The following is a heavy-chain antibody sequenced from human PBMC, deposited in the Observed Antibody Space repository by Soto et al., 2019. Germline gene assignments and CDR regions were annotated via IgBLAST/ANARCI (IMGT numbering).Heavy chain of an antibody. CDR1: VGSISGGGYY. Sequence: SETLSLTCTFSVGSISGGGYYCSWIRQHPGKGLEWIGYIYFSGSTYYNSSLQSRLTISVDTSQNQFSLELSSVTAADTAVYYCARVYSYGYLEVWGQGTTVIVSS. CDR2: IYFSGST. CDR3: ARVYSYGYLEV. V-gene: IGHV4-31*03. D-gene: IGHD3-16*01. J-gene: IGHJ6*01.